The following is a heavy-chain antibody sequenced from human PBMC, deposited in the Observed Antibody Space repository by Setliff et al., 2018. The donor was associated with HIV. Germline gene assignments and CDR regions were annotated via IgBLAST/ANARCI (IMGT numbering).Heavy chain of an antibody. Sequence: GGSLRLSCAASGFTFSGSAMHWVRQASGKGLEWVGRIRSKANSYATAYAASVKGRFTISRDDSKSIAYLQMNSLQTEDTAVYYCTTGYDSSGYELVYFDFWGQGTLVTVS. D-gene: IGHD3-22*01. CDR3: TTGYDSSGYELVYFDF. J-gene: IGHJ4*02. CDR1: GFTFSGSA. V-gene: IGHV3-73*01. CDR2: IRSKANSYAT.